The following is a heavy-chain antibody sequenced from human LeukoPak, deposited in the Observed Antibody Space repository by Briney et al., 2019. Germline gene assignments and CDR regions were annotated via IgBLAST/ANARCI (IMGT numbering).Heavy chain of an antibody. V-gene: IGHV1-69*05. CDR1: GGTFSSYA. D-gene: IGHD2-15*01. Sequence: ASVKVSCKVSGGTFSSYAISWVRQAPGQGLEWMGGIIPIFGTANYAQKFQGRVTITTDESTSTAYMELSSLRSEDTAVYYCASLGYCSGGSCYFWGQGTLVTVSS. CDR3: ASLGYCSGGSCYF. J-gene: IGHJ4*02. CDR2: IIPIFGTA.